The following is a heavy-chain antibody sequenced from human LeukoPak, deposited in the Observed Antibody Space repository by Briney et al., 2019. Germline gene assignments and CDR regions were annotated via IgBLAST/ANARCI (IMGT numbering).Heavy chain of an antibody. CDR2: ISSSGSTI. V-gene: IGHV3-48*03. CDR3: ARERTPEAFDI. J-gene: IGHJ3*02. Sequence: GGSLRLSCAASGFTFSTYEMNWVRQAPGKGLEWVSYISSSGSTIYYADSVKGRFTISRDNAKNSLYVQMNSLRAEDTAVYYCARERTPEAFDIWGQGTMVTVSS. CDR1: GFTFSTYE.